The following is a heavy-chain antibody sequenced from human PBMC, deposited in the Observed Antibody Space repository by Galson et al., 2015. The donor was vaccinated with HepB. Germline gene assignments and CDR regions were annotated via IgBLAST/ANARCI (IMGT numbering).Heavy chain of an antibody. D-gene: IGHD6-13*01. CDR3: ARHVSGIASMIDY. V-gene: IGHV4-59*08. J-gene: IGHJ4*02. CDR2: IYYSGST. Sequence: ETLSLTCTVSGGSISSYYWSWIRQPPGKGLEWIGYIYYSGSTNYNPSLKSRVTMSVDTSKNQFSLKLSSVTAADTAVYYCARHVSGIASMIDYWGQGTLVTVSS. CDR1: GGSISSYY.